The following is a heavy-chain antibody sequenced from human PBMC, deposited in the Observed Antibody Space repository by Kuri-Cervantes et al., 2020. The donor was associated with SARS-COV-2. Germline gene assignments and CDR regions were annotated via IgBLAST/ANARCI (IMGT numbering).Heavy chain of an antibody. CDR2: IYYSGST. Sequence: ESLKISCTVSGGSVSSGSYYWSWIRQPPGKGLEWIGYIYYSGSTYYNPSLESRVTISVDTSKNQFSLKLSSVTAADTAVYYCARRPDQIYWYFDLWGRGTLVTVSS. CDR3: ARRPDQIYWYFDL. CDR1: GGSVSSGSYY. V-gene: IGHV4-61*01. J-gene: IGHJ2*01. D-gene: IGHD2-2*01.